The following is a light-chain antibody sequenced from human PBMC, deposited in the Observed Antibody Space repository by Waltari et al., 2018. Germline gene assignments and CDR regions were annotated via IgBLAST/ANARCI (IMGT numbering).Light chain of an antibody. CDR2: AAS. J-gene: IGKJ4*01. CDR3: QQYDGSVVT. Sequence: EIVLTQSPGTLSLSPGERVTLSCRASQYITGSWMTWYHQKPGQAPRLLIYAASTRAPGFPDRFSGSGSGTDFTLTISRLEPEDSALYYCQQYDGSVVTFGGGTKVEIK. V-gene: IGKV3-20*01. CDR1: QYITGSW.